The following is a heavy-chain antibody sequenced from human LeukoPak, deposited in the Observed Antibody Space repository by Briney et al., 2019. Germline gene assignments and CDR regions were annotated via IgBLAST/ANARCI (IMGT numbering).Heavy chain of an antibody. D-gene: IGHD5-18*01. CDR1: GFTFSSYE. Sequence: PGGSLRLSCAASGFTFSSYEMNWVRQAPGKGLEWVSYISSSGSTIYYADSVKGRFTISRDNAKNSLYLQMNSLRAEDTAVYYCASVDTRDWFDPWGQGTLVTVSS. V-gene: IGHV3-48*03. CDR3: ASVDTRDWFDP. CDR2: ISSSGSTI. J-gene: IGHJ5*02.